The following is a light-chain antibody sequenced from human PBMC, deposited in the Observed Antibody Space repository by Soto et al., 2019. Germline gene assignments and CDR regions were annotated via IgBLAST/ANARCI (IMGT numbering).Light chain of an antibody. CDR3: QSYDTRLSAVV. CDR2: GDN. CDR1: SSNIGAGYA. J-gene: IGLJ2*01. Sequence: QSVLTQPPSVSGAPGQRLTIACTGSSSNIGAGYAVHWHQHLPGRAPKLLVYGDNNRPSGVPDRFSGSGSGTSAYLTITGLQAEDEAHYYCQSYDTRLSAVVFGGGTKVTVL. V-gene: IGLV1-40*01.